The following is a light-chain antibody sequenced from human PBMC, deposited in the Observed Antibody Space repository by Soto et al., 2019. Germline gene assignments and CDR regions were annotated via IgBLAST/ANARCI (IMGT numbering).Light chain of an antibody. CDR1: QGISTY. CDR3: QQSYSTTWT. CDR2: AAS. V-gene: IGKV1-39*01. J-gene: IGKJ1*01. Sequence: DIQMTQSPSSLSASVGDRVTLTCRASQGISTYLNWYNQKPGKAPKLLSYAASSLQSGVPSRFSGSGSETDFTLTISSLQPEDFETYSCQQSYSTTWTFGQGTKVDIK.